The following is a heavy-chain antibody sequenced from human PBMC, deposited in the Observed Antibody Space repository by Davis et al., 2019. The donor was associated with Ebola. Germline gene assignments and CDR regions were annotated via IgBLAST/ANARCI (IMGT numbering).Heavy chain of an antibody. V-gene: IGHV1-69*04. D-gene: IGHD3-10*01. CDR1: GYTFTGYY. CDR3: ARDASAYYGSDYGMDV. CDR2: IIPILGIA. Sequence: AASVKVSCKASGYTFTGYYMHWVRQAPGQGLEWMGRIIPILGIANYAQKFQGRVTITADESTSTAYMELSSLRSEDTAVYYCARDASAYYGSDYGMDVWGQGTTVTVSS. J-gene: IGHJ6*02.